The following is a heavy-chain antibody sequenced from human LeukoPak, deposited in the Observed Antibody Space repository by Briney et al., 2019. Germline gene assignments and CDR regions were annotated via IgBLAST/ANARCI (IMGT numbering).Heavy chain of an antibody. V-gene: IGHV1-69*06. CDR3: ARVAGYSRGWYNDY. Sequence: SVKVSCKASGGTFSSYAISWVRQAPGQGLEWMGGIIPIFGTANYAQKFQGRVTITADKSTSTAYMELSSLRSEDTAVYYCARVAGYSRGWYNDYWGQGTLVTVSS. CDR2: IIPIFGTA. J-gene: IGHJ4*02. D-gene: IGHD6-19*01. CDR1: GGTFSSYA.